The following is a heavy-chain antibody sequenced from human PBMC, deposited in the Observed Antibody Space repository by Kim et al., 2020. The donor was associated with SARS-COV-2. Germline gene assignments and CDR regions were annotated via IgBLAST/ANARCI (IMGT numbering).Heavy chain of an antibody. CDR3: ARGQSYGSGSPYQYNWFDP. Sequence: SETLSLTCAVYGGSFSGYYWSWIRQPPGKGLEWIGEINHSGSTNYNPSLKSRVTISVDTSKNQFSLKLSSVTAADTAVYYCARGQSYGSGSPYQYNWFDP. D-gene: IGHD3-10*01. V-gene: IGHV4-34*01. CDR1: GGSFSGYY. CDR2: INHSGST. J-gene: IGHJ5*02.